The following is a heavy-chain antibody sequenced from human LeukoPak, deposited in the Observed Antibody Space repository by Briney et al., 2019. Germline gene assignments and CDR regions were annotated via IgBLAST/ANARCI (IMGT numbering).Heavy chain of an antibody. CDR2: ISSSSSYI. CDR1: GFTFSSYS. D-gene: IGHD2-2*01. Sequence: GGSLRLSCAASGFTFSSYSMNWVRQAPGKGLEWVSSISSSSSYIHYADSVKGRFTISRDNAKNSLYLQMNSLRAEDTAVYYCARAEYCSSTSCFFFDYWGQGTLVTVSS. V-gene: IGHV3-21*01. CDR3: ARAEYCSSTSCFFFDY. J-gene: IGHJ4*02.